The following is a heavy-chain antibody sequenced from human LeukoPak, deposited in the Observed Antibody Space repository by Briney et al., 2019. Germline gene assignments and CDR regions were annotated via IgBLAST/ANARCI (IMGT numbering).Heavy chain of an antibody. CDR2: INHSGST. V-gene: IGHV4-34*01. CDR3: ARGSGTYAP. D-gene: IGHD1-26*01. Sequence: SETLSLTCAVYGGSFSGYYWSWIRQPPGKGLEWIGEINHSGSTNYNPSLKSRVTISVDPSKNQFSLKLSSVTAADTAVYYCARGSGTYAPWGQRTLVTVSS. CDR1: GGSFSGYY. J-gene: IGHJ5*02.